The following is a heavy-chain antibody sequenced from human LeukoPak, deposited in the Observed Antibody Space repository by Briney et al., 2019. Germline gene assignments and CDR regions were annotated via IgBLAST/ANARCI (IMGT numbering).Heavy chain of an antibody. D-gene: IGHD2-2*01. V-gene: IGHV3-30*18. J-gene: IGHJ4*02. CDR2: VSYDGSNK. CDR3: ANVNAMSTGY. Sequence: GRSLRLSCAASGFTFSNYGMHWVRQAPGKGPEWVAVVSYDGSNKYYADSMKGRFTISRDNSKNTLYLQMNSLRAEDTAVYYCANVNAMSTGYWGQGTLVTVSS. CDR1: GFTFSNYG.